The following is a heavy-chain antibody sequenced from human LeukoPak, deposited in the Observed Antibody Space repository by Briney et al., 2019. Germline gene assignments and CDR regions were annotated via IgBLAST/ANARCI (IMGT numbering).Heavy chain of an antibody. J-gene: IGHJ4*02. CDR2: ISGFGEST. CDR3: AKGHTSSWYNFDY. CDR1: GFTFSDFA. Sequence: AGGSLRLSCATSGFTFSDFAMSWVRQAPGKGLEWVSAISGFGESTHYADSVKGRFTISRDNSRNTLVVQMTSPRADDTAVYYCAKGHTSSWYNFDYWGQGILVTVSS. V-gene: IGHV3-23*01. D-gene: IGHD6-13*01.